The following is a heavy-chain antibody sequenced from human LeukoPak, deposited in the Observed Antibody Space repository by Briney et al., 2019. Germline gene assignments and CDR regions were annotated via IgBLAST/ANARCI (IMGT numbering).Heavy chain of an antibody. CDR3: AKAVNGVVARDWFDP. Sequence: GGSLRLSCAASGFTFSNYAMSWVRQAPGKGLEWVSAISGRGGNTYYADSVKGRFTISRDNSKNTLYLQMNSLRAEDTAVYYCAKAVNGVVARDWFDPWGQGTLVTVSS. D-gene: IGHD2-15*01. J-gene: IGHJ5*02. CDR2: ISGRGGNT. CDR1: GFTFSNYA. V-gene: IGHV3-23*01.